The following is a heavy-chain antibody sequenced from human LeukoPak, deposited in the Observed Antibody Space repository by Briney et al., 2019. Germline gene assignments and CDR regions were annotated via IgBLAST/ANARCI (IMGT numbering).Heavy chain of an antibody. CDR3: ARVFRTSFHH. CDR1: EFTFSGYW. J-gene: IGHJ1*01. CDR2: IKEDGSEK. Sequence: PGGSLRLPCAASEFTFSGYWMSWVRQAPGKGLEWVANIKEDGSEKYYVDSVKGRFTISRDNAKNSLYLQMNSLRAEDTAVYYCARVFRTSFHHWGQGTLVTVSS. V-gene: IGHV3-7*01.